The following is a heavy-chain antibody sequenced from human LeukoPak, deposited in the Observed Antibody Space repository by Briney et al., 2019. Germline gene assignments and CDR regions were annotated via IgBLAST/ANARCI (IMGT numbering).Heavy chain of an antibody. V-gene: IGHV3-23*01. Sequence: GGSLRLSCAASGFTFRTYAVSWVRQAPGKGLAWVSSISGSGGSTYYADSVKGRFTISKDNAKNTVYLQMNNLRAEDTAVYYCVSFYEAYWGRGTLVTVSS. CDR3: VSFYEAY. D-gene: IGHD2/OR15-2a*01. CDR1: GFTFRTYA. J-gene: IGHJ4*02. CDR2: ISGSGGST.